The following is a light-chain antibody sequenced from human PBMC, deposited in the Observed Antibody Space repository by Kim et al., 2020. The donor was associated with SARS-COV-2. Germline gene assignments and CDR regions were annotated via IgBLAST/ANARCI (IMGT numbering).Light chain of an antibody. V-gene: IGLV2-23*01. CDR1: SSDVGGYDF. CDR3: CSYAAGTTRWV. CDR2: EAS. J-gene: IGLJ3*02. Sequence: QSITISCTGTSSDVGGYDFVSWYQHPPGKAPRLMLYEASKRPSGVSNRFSGSKSGNTASLTISGLQTEDEADYFCCSYAAGTTRWVFGGGTQLTVL.